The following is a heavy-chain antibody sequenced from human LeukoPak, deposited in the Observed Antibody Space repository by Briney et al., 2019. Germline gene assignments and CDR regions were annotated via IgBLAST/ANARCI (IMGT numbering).Heavy chain of an antibody. CDR3: ARTHYYDSSGYYSFYYYYGMVV. CDR1: GGTFSSYA. CDR2: IIPIFGTA. J-gene: IGHJ6*02. V-gene: IGHV1-69*13. Sequence: ASVKVSCKASGGTFSSYAISWVRQAPGQGLEWMGGIIPIFGTASYAQKFQGRVTITADESTSTAYMELSSLRSEDTAVYYCARTHYYDSSGYYSFYYYYGMVVWGQGTTVTVSS. D-gene: IGHD3-22*01.